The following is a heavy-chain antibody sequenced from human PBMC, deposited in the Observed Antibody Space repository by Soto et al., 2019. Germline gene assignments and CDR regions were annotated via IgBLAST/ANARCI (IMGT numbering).Heavy chain of an antibody. J-gene: IGHJ4*02. CDR2: ISYDGSNK. Sequence: GGSLRLSCAASGFTFSSYGMHWVRQAPGKGLEWVAVISYDGSNKYYADSVKGRFTISRDNSKNTLYLQMNSLRAEDTAVYYCAKDHYYYDSSGYSDYWGQGTLVTVSS. CDR1: GFTFSSYG. D-gene: IGHD3-22*01. V-gene: IGHV3-30*18. CDR3: AKDHYYYDSSGYSDY.